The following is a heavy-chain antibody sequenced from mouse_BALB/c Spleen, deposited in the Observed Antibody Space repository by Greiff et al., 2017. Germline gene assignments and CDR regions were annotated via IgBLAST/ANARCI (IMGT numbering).Heavy chain of an antibody. CDR1: GYTFTSYW. V-gene: IGHV1-7*01. J-gene: IGHJ3*01. CDR3: ARSSNFLAY. CDR2: INPSTGYT. Sequence: QVQLQQSGAELAKPGASVKMSCKASGYTFTSYWMHWVKQRPGQGLEWIGYINPSTGYTEYNQKFKDKATLTADKSSSTAYMQLSSLTSEDSAVYYCARSSNFLAYWGQGTLVTVSA. D-gene: IGHD2-5*01.